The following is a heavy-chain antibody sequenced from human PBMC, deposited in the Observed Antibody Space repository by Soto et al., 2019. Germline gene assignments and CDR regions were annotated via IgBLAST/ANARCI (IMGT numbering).Heavy chain of an antibody. CDR3: ARRGSGSYYDY. Sequence: EVQLLESGGGLVQPGGSLRFSCAASGFTFSSYAMNWVRQAPGKGLEWVSVISGSSDSTYYADSVKGRFTISRDTSKNTLYLQMNSLIAEDTAIYYCARRGSGSYYDYWGQGTLVTVSS. J-gene: IGHJ4*02. CDR2: ISGSSDST. D-gene: IGHD1-26*01. CDR1: GFTFSSYA. V-gene: IGHV3-23*01.